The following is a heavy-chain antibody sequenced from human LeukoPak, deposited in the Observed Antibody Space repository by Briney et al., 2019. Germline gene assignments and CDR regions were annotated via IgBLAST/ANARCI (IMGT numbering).Heavy chain of an antibody. CDR2: IYYSGST. CDR1: GGSISSSSYY. Sequence: PSETLSLTCTVSGGSISSSSYYWGWIRQPPGTGLEWIGCIYYSGSTYYNPSLKSRVTISVDTSKNQFSLKLSSVTAADTAVYYCARLSGYDSFVDYWGQGTLVTVSS. J-gene: IGHJ4*02. V-gene: IGHV4-39*01. CDR3: ARLSGYDSFVDY. D-gene: IGHD5-12*01.